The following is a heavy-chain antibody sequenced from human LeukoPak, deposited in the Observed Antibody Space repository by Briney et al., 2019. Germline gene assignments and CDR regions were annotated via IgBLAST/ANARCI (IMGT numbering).Heavy chain of an antibody. CDR3: ARGLKYSSSWYVSGNYFDY. CDR2: INHSGST. J-gene: IGHJ4*02. CDR1: GGSFSGYY. D-gene: IGHD6-13*01. Sequence: SETLSLTCAVYGGSFSGYYWSWIRQPPGKGLEWIGEINHSGSTNYNPSLKSRVTISVDTSKNQFSLKLSSVTAADTAVYYCARGLKYSSSWYVSGNYFDYGGQGTLVTVSS. V-gene: IGHV4-34*01.